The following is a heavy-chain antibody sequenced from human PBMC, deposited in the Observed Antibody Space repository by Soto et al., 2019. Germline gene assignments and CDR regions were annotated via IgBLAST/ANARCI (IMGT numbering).Heavy chain of an antibody. CDR1: GYTFTSYD. Sequence: QVQLVQSGAEVKKPGASVKVSCKASGYTFTSYDITWVRQATGQGVEWMGWMNPNSGNTGYAQKFKGRVTMTRNTSISKSYMELSSLRSEDTAVDYCARETAGRASMDVWAEGTTFTVSS. D-gene: IGHD1-1*01. CDR3: ARETAGRASMDV. V-gene: IGHV1-8*01. CDR2: MNPNSGNT. J-gene: IGHJ6*04.